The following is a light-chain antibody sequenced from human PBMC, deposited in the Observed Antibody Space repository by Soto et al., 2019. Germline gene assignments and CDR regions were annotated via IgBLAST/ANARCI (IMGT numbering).Light chain of an antibody. V-gene: IGKV3-20*01. CDR3: HQYGSSPNT. CDR2: AAS. J-gene: IGKJ2*01. CDR1: QSVIGSY. Sequence: EIVLTQSPDTLSLSPGERATLSCRASQSVIGSYLAWYQQKPGQAPRLLIYAASSRAPGIPDRFSGSGSGTDFTLPISRLEHEDFVLYYCHQYGSSPNTFGQGTKLEIK.